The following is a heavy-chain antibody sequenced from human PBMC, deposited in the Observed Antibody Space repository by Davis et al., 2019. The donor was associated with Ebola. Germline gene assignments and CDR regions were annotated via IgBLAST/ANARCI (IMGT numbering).Heavy chain of an antibody. CDR2: ISGSGGST. CDR1: GFTFSSYA. Sequence: GESLKISCAASGFTFSSYAMSWVRQAPGKGLEWVSAISGSGGSTYYADSVKGRFTISRDNSKNTLYLQMNSLRAEDTAVYYCATRYRRELPWPFDYWGQGTLVTVSS. J-gene: IGHJ4*02. CDR3: ATRYRRELPWPFDY. V-gene: IGHV3-23*01. D-gene: IGHD1-26*01.